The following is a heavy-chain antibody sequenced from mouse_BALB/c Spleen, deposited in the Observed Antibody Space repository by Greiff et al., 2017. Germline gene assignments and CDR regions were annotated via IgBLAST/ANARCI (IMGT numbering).Heavy chain of an antibody. D-gene: IGHD1-1*01. CDR3: ARTHYGSSHWYFDV. CDR2: ISYDGSN. CDR1: GYSITSGYY. J-gene: IGHJ1*01. V-gene: IGHV3-6*02. Sequence: DVKLQESGPGLVKPSQSLSLTCSVTGYSITSGYYWNWIRQFPGNKLEWMGYISYDGSNNYNPSLKNRISITRDTSKNQFFLKLNSVTTEDTATYYCARTHYGSSHWYFDVWGAGTTVTVSS.